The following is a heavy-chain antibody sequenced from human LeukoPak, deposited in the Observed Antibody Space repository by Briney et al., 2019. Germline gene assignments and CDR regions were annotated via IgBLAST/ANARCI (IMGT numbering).Heavy chain of an antibody. CDR1: EFTFSSYE. V-gene: IGHV3-48*03. CDR2: ISSSGSTI. D-gene: IGHD4-17*01. Sequence: GGGLRLSCAASEFTFSSYEMNWVRQAPGKGLEWVSCISSSGSTIYYEASAKGRFTISRDNAKNSLYLQMDSLRAEDTAVYYCARGGVKYGDYVRNYGMHVWGQGTTVTVSS. CDR3: ARGGVKYGDYVRNYGMHV. J-gene: IGHJ6*02.